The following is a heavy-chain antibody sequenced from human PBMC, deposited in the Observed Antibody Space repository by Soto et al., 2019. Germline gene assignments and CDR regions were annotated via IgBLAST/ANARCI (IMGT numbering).Heavy chain of an antibody. CDR3: AREGSSGFDY. V-gene: IGHV3-53*01. CDR2: IYSGGST. J-gene: IGHJ4*02. CDR1: GFTVSSNY. Sequence: PGGSLRLASAASGFTVSSNYMSWVRQAPGKGLEWVSVIYSGGSTYYADSVKGRFTISRDNSKNTLYLQMNSLRAEDTAVYYCAREGSSGFDYWGQGTLVTVSS. D-gene: IGHD3-10*01.